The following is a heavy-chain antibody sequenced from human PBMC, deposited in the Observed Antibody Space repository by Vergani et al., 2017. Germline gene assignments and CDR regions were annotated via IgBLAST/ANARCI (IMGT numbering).Heavy chain of an antibody. CDR2: ISYDGSNK. D-gene: IGHD6-13*01. J-gene: IGHJ4*02. CDR3: AKDSAAAGLDY. V-gene: IGHV3-30*18. Sequence: QVQLVESGGGVVQPGRSLRLSCAASGFTFSSYGMQWVRQAPGKGLEWVAVISYDGSNKYYADSVKGRFTISRDNSKNTLYLQMNSLRAEDTAVYYCAKDSAAAGLDYWGQGTLVTVSS. CDR1: GFTFSSYG.